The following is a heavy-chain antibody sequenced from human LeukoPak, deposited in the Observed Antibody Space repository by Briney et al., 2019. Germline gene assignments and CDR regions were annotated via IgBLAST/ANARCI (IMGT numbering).Heavy chain of an antibody. CDR3: AVQYNSGWYALDY. CDR1: GFRFNSYG. Sequence: GGSLRLSCAASGFRFNSYGMHWVRQAPGKGLEWAAFIRYDGSDKYYADSVKGRFTISRDNSKNTLYLHMDSLRPDDSAVYFCAVQYNSGWYALDYWGQGGLVTVSS. J-gene: IGHJ4*02. CDR2: IRYDGSDK. D-gene: IGHD6-13*01. V-gene: IGHV3-30*02.